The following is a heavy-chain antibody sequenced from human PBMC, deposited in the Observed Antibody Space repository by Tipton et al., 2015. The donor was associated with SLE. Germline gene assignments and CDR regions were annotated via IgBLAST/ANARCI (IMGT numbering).Heavy chain of an antibody. V-gene: IGHV4-59*01. D-gene: IGHD6-19*01. CDR3: AREIRQSGWFVY. Sequence: TLSLTCTVSGGSISSNYWTWIRQPPGKGLEWIGYMYYSGSTNYNPSLKSRVTISVDTSKNQFSLKLSSVTAADTAVYFCAREIRQSGWFVYWGQGTLVTVSS. CDR2: MYYSGST. CDR1: GGSISSNY. J-gene: IGHJ4*02.